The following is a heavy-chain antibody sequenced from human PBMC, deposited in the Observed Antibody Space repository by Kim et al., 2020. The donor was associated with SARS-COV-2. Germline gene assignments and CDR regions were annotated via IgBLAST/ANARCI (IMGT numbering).Heavy chain of an antibody. J-gene: IGHJ3*02. CDR2: IYYSGST. Sequence: SETLSLTCTVSGGSISSYYWSWIRQPPGKGLEWIGYIYYSGSTNYNPSLKSRVTISVDTSKNQFSLKLSSVTAADTAVYYCARARSPGRGFFDIWGQGTMVTVSS. D-gene: IGHD3-10*01. CDR1: GGSISSYY. CDR3: ARARSPGRGFFDI. V-gene: IGHV4-59*01.